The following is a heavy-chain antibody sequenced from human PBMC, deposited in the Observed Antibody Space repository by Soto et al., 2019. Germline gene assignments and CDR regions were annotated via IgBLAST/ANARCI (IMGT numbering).Heavy chain of an antibody. J-gene: IGHJ4*02. CDR2: ISYDGSNK. V-gene: IGHV3-30*18. Sequence: QVQLVESRGGVVQPGRSLRLSCAASGFTFSSYGMHWVRQAPGKGLEWVAVISYDGSNKYYADSVKGRFTISRDNSKNTLYLQMNSLRAEDTAVYYCAKALPRYCSGGSCYYFDYWGQGTLVTVSS. D-gene: IGHD2-15*01. CDR1: GFTFSSYG. CDR3: AKALPRYCSGGSCYYFDY.